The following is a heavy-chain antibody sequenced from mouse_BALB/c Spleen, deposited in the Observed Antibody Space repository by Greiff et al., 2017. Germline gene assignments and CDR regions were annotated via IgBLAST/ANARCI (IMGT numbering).Heavy chain of an antibody. CDR2: ISYSGST. D-gene: IGHD2-10*02. V-gene: IGHV3-2*02. J-gene: IGHJ3*01. CDR1: GYSITSDYA. CDR3: ARGEYGNYWFAY. Sequence: EVQRVESGPGLVKPSQSLSLTCTVTGYSITSDYAWNWIRQFPGNKLEWMGYISYSGSTSYNPSLKSRISITRDTSKNQFFLQLNSVTTEDTATYYCARGEYGNYWFAYWGQGTLVTVSA.